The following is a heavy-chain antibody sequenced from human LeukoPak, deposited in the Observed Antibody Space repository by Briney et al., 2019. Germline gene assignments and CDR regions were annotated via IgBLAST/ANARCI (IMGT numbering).Heavy chain of an antibody. D-gene: IGHD1-26*01. J-gene: IGHJ6*02. Sequence: GGSLRLSCAASGFTLSSYEMNWVRQAPGKGLEWVSYISSSGSTIYYADSVKGRFTISRDNAKNSLYLQMNSLRAEDTAVYYCAREGVGANSIYYYGIDVWGQGTTVTVSS. V-gene: IGHV3-48*03. CDR3: AREGVGANSIYYYGIDV. CDR2: ISSSGSTI. CDR1: GFTLSSYE.